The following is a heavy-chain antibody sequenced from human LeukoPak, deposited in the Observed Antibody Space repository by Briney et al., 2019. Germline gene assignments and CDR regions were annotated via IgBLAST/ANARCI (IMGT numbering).Heavy chain of an antibody. J-gene: IGHJ4*02. CDR3: AIQSSQWLASDY. V-gene: IGHV4-39*01. CDR2: IYYSGST. Sequence: PSETLFLTCTVSGGSISSSSYYWGWIRQPPGKGLEWIGSIYYSGSTYYNPSLKSRVTISVDTSKNQFSLKLSSVTAADTAVYYCAIQSSQWLASDYWGQGTLVTVSS. CDR1: GGSISSSSYY. D-gene: IGHD6-19*01.